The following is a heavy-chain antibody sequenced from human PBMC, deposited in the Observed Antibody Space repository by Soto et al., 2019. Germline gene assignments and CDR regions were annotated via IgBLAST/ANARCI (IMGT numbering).Heavy chain of an antibody. D-gene: IGHD3-10*01. J-gene: IGHJ6*02. CDR1: GFTISSYA. Sequence: GGSLRLSCADSGFTISSYALSWVGQAPGKGLEWVSAISGSGGSTYYASSVKCHYTISSHNSRNLLYRQMNRLRAEQTRLYYCAKGPRSSVSPARRMTIVFVVPSDYYYGMDVWGQGTTVTVSS. CDR3: AKGPRSSVSPARRMTIVFVVPSDYYYGMDV. V-gene: IGHV3-23*01. CDR2: ISGSGGST.